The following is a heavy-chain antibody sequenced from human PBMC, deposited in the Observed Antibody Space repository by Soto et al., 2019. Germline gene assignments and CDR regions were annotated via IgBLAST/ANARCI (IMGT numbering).Heavy chain of an antibody. CDR3: AMLGGWSGGSSGMDV. V-gene: IGHV3-72*01. J-gene: IGHJ6*02. Sequence: EVQLVESGGGLVQPGGSLSLSCAASGLIFSDYHMDWVRQAPGKGLEWVGRIRRKANSYTTEYAESVKGRFTISRDDSKNSLYLQMNSLKSEDTAVYYCAMLGGWSGGSSGMDVWGQGTTVTVSS. D-gene: IGHD6-19*01. CDR1: GLIFSDYH. CDR2: IRRKANSYTT.